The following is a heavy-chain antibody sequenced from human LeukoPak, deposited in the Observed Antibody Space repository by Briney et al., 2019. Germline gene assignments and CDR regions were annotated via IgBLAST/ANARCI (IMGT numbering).Heavy chain of an antibody. CDR3: AKDSLPVSYSSGPYDY. V-gene: IGHV3-23*01. Sequence: GGSLRLSCAASGFTFSSYAMSWVRQAPGKGLEWVSAISGSGGSTYYADSVKGRFTISRDNSKNTLYLQMNSLRAEDTAVYYCAKDSLPVSYSSGPYDYWGQGTLVTVSS. D-gene: IGHD6-25*01. CDR2: ISGSGGST. J-gene: IGHJ4*02. CDR1: GFTFSSYA.